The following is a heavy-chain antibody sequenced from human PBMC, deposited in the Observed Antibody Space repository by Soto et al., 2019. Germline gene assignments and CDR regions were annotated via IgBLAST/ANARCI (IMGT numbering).Heavy chain of an antibody. CDR2: ISXYXGXX. CDR3: ARDQFRGFGPGY. Sequence: ASVKVSCKASGYTFTSYGISGVRQAPGQGLXWMGXISXYXGXXXYXXXLQGRVTMTTDTSTSTAYMELRSLRSDDTAVYYCARDQFRGFGPGYWGQGTLVTVSS. V-gene: IGHV1-18*01. J-gene: IGHJ4*02. D-gene: IGHD3-10*01. CDR1: GYTFTSYG.